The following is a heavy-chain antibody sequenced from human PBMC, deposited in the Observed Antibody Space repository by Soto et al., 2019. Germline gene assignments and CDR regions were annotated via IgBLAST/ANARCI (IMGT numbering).Heavy chain of an antibody. V-gene: IGHV1-2*02. CDR1: GYTFTDYF. Sequence: ASVKVSCKASGYTFTDYFIHWVRQAPGQGSEWMGWINPKSRGTTYAQKFQGRVTMTRDTSNSTAYMELRGLRSDDTAIYYCARVTLKAGNWFDPWGQGTLVTVSS. CDR3: ARVTLKAGNWFDP. J-gene: IGHJ5*02. CDR2: INPKSRGT.